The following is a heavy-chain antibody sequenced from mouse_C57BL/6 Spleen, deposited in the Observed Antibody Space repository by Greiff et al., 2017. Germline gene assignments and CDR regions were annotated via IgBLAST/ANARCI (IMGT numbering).Heavy chain of an antibody. V-gene: IGHV6-6*01. CDR1: GFTFSDAW. D-gene: IGHD2-4*01. Sequence: DVHLVESGGGLVQPGGSMKLSCAASGFTFSDAWMDWVRQSPEKGLEWVAEIRNKANNHATYYAESVKGRFTISRDDSKSSVYLQMNSLRAEDTGIYYCTRGYDYGAWFAYWGQGTLVTVSA. CDR3: TRGYDYGAWFAY. CDR2: IRNKANNHAT. J-gene: IGHJ3*01.